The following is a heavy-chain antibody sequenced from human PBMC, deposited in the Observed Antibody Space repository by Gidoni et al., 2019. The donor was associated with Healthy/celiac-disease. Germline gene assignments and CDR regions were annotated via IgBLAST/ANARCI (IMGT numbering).Heavy chain of an antibody. D-gene: IGHD2-2*01. Sequence: EVQLVDSGGGLVKPGGSLRLSCAASGFTFSSYSMHWVRQAPGKGLEWVSSISSSSSYIYYADSVKGRFTISRDNAKNSLYLQMNSLRAEDTAVYYCARVFRDIVVVPAAIVYFDYWGQGTLVTVSS. CDR1: GFTFSSYS. V-gene: IGHV3-21*01. J-gene: IGHJ4*02. CDR3: ARVFRDIVVVPAAIVYFDY. CDR2: ISSSSSYI.